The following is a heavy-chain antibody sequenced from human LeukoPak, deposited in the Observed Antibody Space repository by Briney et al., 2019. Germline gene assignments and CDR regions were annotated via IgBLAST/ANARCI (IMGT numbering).Heavy chain of an antibody. CDR3: AAGTTHGSGSYYLRY. Sequence: GGSLRLSCAASGFTFSDYYMSWIRQAPGKGLEWVSYIGSSSSYTNYADSVKGRFTISRDNAKNSLYLQMNSLRAEDTALYYCAAGTTHGSGSYYLRYRGQGTLVTVSS. J-gene: IGHJ4*02. CDR2: IGSSSSYT. V-gene: IGHV3-11*06. D-gene: IGHD3-10*01. CDR1: GFTFSDYY.